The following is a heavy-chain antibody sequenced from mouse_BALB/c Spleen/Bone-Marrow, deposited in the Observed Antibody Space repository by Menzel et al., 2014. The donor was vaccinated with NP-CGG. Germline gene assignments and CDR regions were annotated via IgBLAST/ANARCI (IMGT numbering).Heavy chain of an antibody. CDR3: ARSGYYGSNCAMDY. J-gene: IGHJ4*01. CDR2: INPGSGGT. Sequence: VQLQQSGAELVRPGTSVKVSCKASGYAFTNYLIEWVKQRPGQGLEWIGVINPGSGGTNYNEKFKGKATLTADKSSSTAYMQLSSLTSDDSAVYFCARSGYYGSNCAMDYWGQGTSVTVSS. CDR1: GYAFTNYL. D-gene: IGHD1-1*01. V-gene: IGHV1-54*01.